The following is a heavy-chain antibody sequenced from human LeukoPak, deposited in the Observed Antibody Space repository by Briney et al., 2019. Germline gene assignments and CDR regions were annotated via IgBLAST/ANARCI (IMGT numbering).Heavy chain of an antibody. J-gene: IGHJ3*02. CDR3: ASPYCSSTSCYTTLDAFDI. CDR1: GGTFSSYA. CDR2: IIPIFGTA. D-gene: IGHD2-2*02. V-gene: IGHV1-69*13. Sequence: GASVKVSCKASGGTFSSYAISWVRQAPGQGLEWMGGIIPIFGTANYAQKFQGRVTITADESTSTAYMELSSLRSEDTAVYYCASPYCSSTSCYTTLDAFDIWGQGTMVTVSS.